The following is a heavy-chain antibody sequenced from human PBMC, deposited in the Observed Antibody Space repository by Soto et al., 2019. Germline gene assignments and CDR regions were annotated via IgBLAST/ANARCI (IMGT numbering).Heavy chain of an antibody. D-gene: IGHD1-26*01. CDR3: AKPPGEEGAYGMDV. CDR1: GFTFSSYG. CDR2: ITYDGSNK. Sequence: GGSLRLSCAASGFTFSSYGMHWVRQAPGKGLEWVAVITYDGSNKDYADSVKGRFTISRDNSKDTLYLQMNSLRPEDTAVYYCAKPPGEEGAYGMDVWGQGTTVTVSS. V-gene: IGHV3-30*18. J-gene: IGHJ6*02.